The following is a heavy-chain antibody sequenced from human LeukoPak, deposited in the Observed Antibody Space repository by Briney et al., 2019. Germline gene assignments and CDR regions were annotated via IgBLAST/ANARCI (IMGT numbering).Heavy chain of an antibody. J-gene: IGHJ4*02. CDR3: AREYYDYVWGSYRLFDY. V-gene: IGHV1-69*13. CDR1: GYTFTSYG. CDR2: IIPIFGTA. D-gene: IGHD3-16*02. Sequence: SVKVSCKASGYTFTSYGISWVRQAPGQGLEWMGGIIPIFGTANYAQKFQGRVTITADESTSTAYMELSSLRSEDTAVYYCAREYYDYVWGSYRLFDYWGQGTLVTVSS.